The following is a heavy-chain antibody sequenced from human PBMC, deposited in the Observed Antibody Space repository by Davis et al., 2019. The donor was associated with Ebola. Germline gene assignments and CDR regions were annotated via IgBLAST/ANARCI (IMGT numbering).Heavy chain of an antibody. CDR3: ARTPCSSTSCYDYYGMDV. CDR1: GYTFTSYG. CDR2: ISAYNGNT. J-gene: IGHJ6*02. D-gene: IGHD2-2*01. Sequence: AASVKVSCKASGYTFTSYGISWVRQAPGQGLEWMGWISAYNGNTNYAQKLQGRVTMTTDTSTSTAYMELSSLRSEDTAVYYCARTPCSSTSCYDYYGMDVWGQGTTVTVSS. V-gene: IGHV1-18*01.